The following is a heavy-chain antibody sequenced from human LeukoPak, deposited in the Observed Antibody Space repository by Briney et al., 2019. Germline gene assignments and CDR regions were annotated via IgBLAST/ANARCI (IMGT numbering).Heavy chain of an antibody. Sequence: GESLKISCKASGYSFTNYWIGWVRQVSGKGLEGMGIIYPGDSDTRYSPSFQGQVTISADKSISTAYLQWTSLQASDTAMYYCARLDCRTTSCRFDPWGQGTLVTVSS. J-gene: IGHJ5*02. V-gene: IGHV5-51*01. CDR2: IYPGDSDT. D-gene: IGHD2-2*01. CDR3: ARLDCRTTSCRFDP. CDR1: GYSFTNYW.